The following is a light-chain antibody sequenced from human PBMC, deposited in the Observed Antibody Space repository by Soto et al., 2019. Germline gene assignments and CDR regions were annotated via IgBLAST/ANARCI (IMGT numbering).Light chain of an antibody. CDR2: GNI. CDR3: SSYAHGSTYV. J-gene: IGLJ1*01. V-gene: IGLV1-40*01. CDR1: SSNIGAGYD. Sequence: QSVLTQPPSVSGAPGQRVTISCTGSSSNIGAGYDVHWYQQRPGTAPKLLIFGNINRPSGVPDRFSGSKSGTSASLAITGLQAEDGGDYYCSSYAHGSTYVFGTGTKVTVL.